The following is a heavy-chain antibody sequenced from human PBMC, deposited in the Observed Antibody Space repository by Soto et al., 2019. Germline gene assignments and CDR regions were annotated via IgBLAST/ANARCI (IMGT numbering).Heavy chain of an antibody. CDR3: ARQGGSLAGYFYGMDV. Sequence: ESLNISCKGSGYSFTSYWIGWVRQMPGKGLEWMGIIYPGDSDTRYSPSFQGQVTISADKSISTAYLKWSSVTASDTAMYYCARQGGSLAGYFYGMDVWGQGTTVTVSS. J-gene: IGHJ6*02. D-gene: IGHD3-16*01. CDR1: GYSFTSYW. V-gene: IGHV5-51*01. CDR2: IYPGDSDT.